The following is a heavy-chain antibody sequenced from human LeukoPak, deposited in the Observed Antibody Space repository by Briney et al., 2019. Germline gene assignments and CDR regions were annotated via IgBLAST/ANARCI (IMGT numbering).Heavy chain of an antibody. CDR2: INHSGST. CDR1: GGSISSSNW. Sequence: SGTLSLTCAVSGGSISSSNWWSWVRQPPGKGLEWIGEINHSGSTNYNPSLKSRVTISVDTSKNQFSLKLSSVTAADTAVYYCARGRHSTFRRLGSSDIVVVVASRWYFDYWGQGTLVTVSS. J-gene: IGHJ4*02. V-gene: IGHV4-4*02. CDR3: ARGRHSTFRRLGSSDIVVVVASRWYFDY. D-gene: IGHD2-15*01.